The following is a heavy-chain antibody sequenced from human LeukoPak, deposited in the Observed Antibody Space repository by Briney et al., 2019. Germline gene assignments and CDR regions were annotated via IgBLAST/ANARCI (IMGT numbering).Heavy chain of an antibody. V-gene: IGHV4-59*12. J-gene: IGHJ4*02. CDR3: AREPPGGEMATISDY. CDR2: IYYSGST. Sequence: SETLSLTCTVSGGSISSYYWSWIRQPPGKGLEWIGYIYYSGSTNYNPSLKSRVTISVDTSKNQFSLKLSSVTAADTAVYYCAREPPGGEMATISDYWGQGTLVTVSS. CDR1: GGSISSYY. D-gene: IGHD5-24*01.